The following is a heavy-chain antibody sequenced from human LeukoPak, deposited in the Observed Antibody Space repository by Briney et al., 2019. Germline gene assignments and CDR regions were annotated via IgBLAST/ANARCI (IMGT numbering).Heavy chain of an antibody. D-gene: IGHD6-19*01. CDR2: ISYDGNNK. CDR3: ARVSSSGWYEADY. V-gene: IGHV3-30*09. J-gene: IGHJ4*02. Sequence: GGSLRLSCAASGFTFSSYAMHWVRQAPGKGLEWVAVISYDGNNKYYADSVKGRFAISRDNSKNTLYLQMNSLRAEDTTVYYCARVSSSGWYEADYWGQGTLVTVSS. CDR1: GFTFSSYA.